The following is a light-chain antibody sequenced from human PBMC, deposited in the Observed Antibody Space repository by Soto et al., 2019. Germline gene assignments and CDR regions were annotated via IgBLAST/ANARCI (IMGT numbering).Light chain of an antibody. V-gene: IGKV1-33*01. CDR2: AAS. Sequence: DIQMTQSPSSLSGSVGDRVTITCQASQDISKSLNWYQQKPGKAPKVMIYAASNLETGVPSRFSGSGSGTDFPFTISSLQAEDIATYYCQHYPAVPPITFGHGTNGDSK. CDR1: QDISKS. CDR3: QHYPAVPPIT. J-gene: IGKJ3*01.